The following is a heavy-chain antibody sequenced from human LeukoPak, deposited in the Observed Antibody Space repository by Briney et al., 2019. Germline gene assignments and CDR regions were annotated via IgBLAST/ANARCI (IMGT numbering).Heavy chain of an antibody. CDR3: ARDSLLRYFDPPPFDY. Sequence: GGSLRLSCAASGFTFSSYAMSWVRQAPGKGLEWVSAISGSGGSTYYADSVKGRFTISRDNSKNTLYLQMNSLRAEDTAVYYCARDSLLRYFDPPPFDYWGQGTLVTVSS. CDR1: GFTFSSYA. D-gene: IGHD3-9*01. V-gene: IGHV3-23*01. J-gene: IGHJ4*02. CDR2: ISGSGGST.